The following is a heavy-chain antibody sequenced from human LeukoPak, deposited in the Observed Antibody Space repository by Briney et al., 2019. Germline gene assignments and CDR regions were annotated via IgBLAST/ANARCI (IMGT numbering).Heavy chain of an antibody. J-gene: IGHJ3*02. CDR2: IYYSGST. CDR3: ARDERPYDFWSGYGFYGAFDI. CDR1: GGSISSYY. D-gene: IGHD3-3*01. Sequence: PSETLSLTCTVSGGSISSYYWSWIRQPPGKGLEWIGYIYYSGSTNYNPSLKSRVTISVDTSKNQFSLKLSSVTAADTAVYYCARDERPYDFWSGYGFYGAFDIWGQGTMVTVSS. V-gene: IGHV4-59*01.